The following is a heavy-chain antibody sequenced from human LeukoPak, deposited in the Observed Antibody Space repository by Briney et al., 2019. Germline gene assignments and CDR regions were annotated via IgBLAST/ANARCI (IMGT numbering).Heavy chain of an antibody. J-gene: IGHJ4*02. CDR1: GLSFSNYA. D-gene: IGHD1-26*01. V-gene: IGHV3-33*08. CDR2: IWYDGSVT. CDR3: ARHGSGRNNFDPLDH. Sequence: GGSLRLSCAAPGLSFSNYAMNWVRRAPGKGLEWVAIIWYDGSVTYYEDSVKGRFTISRDNSKSTLYLQMDSLRAEDTAVYYCARHGSGRNNFDPLDHWGQGTLVTVSS.